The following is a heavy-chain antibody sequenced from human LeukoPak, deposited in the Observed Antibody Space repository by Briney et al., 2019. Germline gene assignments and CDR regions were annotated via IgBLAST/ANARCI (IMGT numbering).Heavy chain of an antibody. V-gene: IGHV1-2*02. Sequence: ASVKVSCKASGYTFTGYYMHWVRQAPGQGLEWMGWINPNSGGTNYAQKFQGRVTMTRDTSISTAYMELSRLRSDETAVYYCARDWGYCSGGSCYPDDYWGQGTLVTVSS. D-gene: IGHD2-15*01. CDR1: GYTFTGYY. CDR3: ARDWGYCSGGSCYPDDY. CDR2: INPNSGGT. J-gene: IGHJ4*02.